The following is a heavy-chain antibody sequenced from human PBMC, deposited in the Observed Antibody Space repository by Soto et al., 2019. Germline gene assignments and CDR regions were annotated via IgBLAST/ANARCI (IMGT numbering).Heavy chain of an antibody. D-gene: IGHD1-26*01. V-gene: IGHV3-30-3*01. J-gene: IGHJ4*02. CDR2: ITYDGSNQ. Sequence: PXVSLRLSCAASGFIFSSYTMHWVRQAPGKGLEWVGVITYDGSNQYYADSVKGRFTISRDNSRNMLFLQMNSLRPDDTAVYYCARAPSGSYPEFDYWGQGTLVTVSS. CDR3: ARAPSGSYPEFDY. CDR1: GFIFSSYT.